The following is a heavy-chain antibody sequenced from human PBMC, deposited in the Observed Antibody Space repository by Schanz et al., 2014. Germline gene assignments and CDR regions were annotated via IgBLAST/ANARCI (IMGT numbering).Heavy chain of an antibody. Sequence: QVQLVQSGAEVKKPGASVKVSCKASGYTFSSYGITWVRQAPGQGLEWMGRIIPSLGLAKYEQKFQDKVTITADTSTTTAYMELSGLRSEDTAVYYCARGPSQGYSYGHNIGAYYYGMDVWGQGTTVTVSS. CDR2: IIPSLGLA. CDR1: GYTFSSYG. D-gene: IGHD5-18*01. CDR3: ARGPSQGYSYGHNIGAYYYGMDV. V-gene: IGHV1-69*04. J-gene: IGHJ6*02.